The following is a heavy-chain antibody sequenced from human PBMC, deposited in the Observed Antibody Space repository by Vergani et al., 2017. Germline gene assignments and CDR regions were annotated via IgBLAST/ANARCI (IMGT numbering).Heavy chain of an antibody. Sequence: QVQLQESGPGLVKPSETLSLTCTVSNDSVSNTFYYWGWIRQTPGKGLEWIGSIYYSGSTNYNPSLKSRVTISVDTSKNQFSLKLSSVTAADTAVYYCARGGDDDCSSTSCYGGNWFDPWGQGTLVTVSS. J-gene: IGHJ5*02. D-gene: IGHD2-2*01. CDR3: ARGGDDDCSSTSCYGGNWFDP. CDR1: NDSVSNTFYY. V-gene: IGHV4-39*07. CDR2: IYYSGST.